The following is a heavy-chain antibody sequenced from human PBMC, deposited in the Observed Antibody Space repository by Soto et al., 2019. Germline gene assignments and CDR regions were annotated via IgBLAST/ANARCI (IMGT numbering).Heavy chain of an antibody. Sequence: VQLLESGGGLVQPGGSLRFSCAASGFTFSSYAMSWVRQAPGKGLEWVSTISNSGGSEYYADSVKGRFTISRDNPKNTLYLQMTSLRAEDTALYYCAKGRYYGSGNAFDIWGQGTMVTVSS. V-gene: IGHV3-23*01. CDR3: AKGRYYGSGNAFDI. CDR1: GFTFSSYA. J-gene: IGHJ3*02. D-gene: IGHD3-10*01. CDR2: ISNSGGSE.